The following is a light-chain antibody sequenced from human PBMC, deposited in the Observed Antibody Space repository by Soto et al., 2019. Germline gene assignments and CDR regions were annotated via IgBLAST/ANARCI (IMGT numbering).Light chain of an antibody. CDR2: DAS. CDR1: QSVSSY. Sequence: EIVLTQSPATLSLSPGERATLSCRASQSVSSYLAWYQQKPGQAPRLLIYDASNRATGIPVRFSGSGSGTDFTLTSSSLEPEDFAVYYCQQRRNWPLTFGGGTKVEIK. V-gene: IGKV3-11*01. CDR3: QQRRNWPLT. J-gene: IGKJ4*01.